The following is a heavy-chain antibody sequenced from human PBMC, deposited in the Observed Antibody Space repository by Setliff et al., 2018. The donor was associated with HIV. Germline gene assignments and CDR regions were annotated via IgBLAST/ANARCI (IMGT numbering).Heavy chain of an antibody. CDR1: GGTFSSYA. V-gene: IGHV3-66*04. CDR2: IYSGGST. CDR3: ARPGLDYNDSSGYLHAYDAFDI. Sequence: PGGSLRLSCKASGGTFSSYAMSWVRQAPGKGLEWVSVIYSGGSTYYADSVKGRFTISRDNAKNSLYLQMNSLRAEDTAVYYCARPGLDYNDSSGYLHAYDAFDIWGQGTMVTVSS. J-gene: IGHJ3*02. D-gene: IGHD3-22*01.